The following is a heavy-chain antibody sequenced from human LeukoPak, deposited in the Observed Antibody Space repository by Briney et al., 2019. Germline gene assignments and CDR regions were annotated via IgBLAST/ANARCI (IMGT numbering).Heavy chain of an antibody. V-gene: IGHV3-21*01. CDR1: GFTFSSYS. D-gene: IGHD3-9*01. J-gene: IGHJ6*02. Sequence: GGSLRLSCAASGFTFSSYSMNWVRQAPGKGLEWVSSISSSSSYIYYADSVKGRFTISRDNAKNSLYLQMNSPRAGDTAVYYCARDVLLRYFDWSWATMDVWGQGTTVTVSS. CDR3: ARDVLLRYFDWSWATMDV. CDR2: ISSSSSYI.